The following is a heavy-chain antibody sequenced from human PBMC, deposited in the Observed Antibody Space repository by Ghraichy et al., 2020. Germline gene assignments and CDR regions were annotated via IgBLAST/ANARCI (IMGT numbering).Heavy chain of an antibody. Sequence: SDTLSLTCTVSGGSISNYYWGWTRQPPGKGLEWIGNIYHSGSTNYNPSLRSRVTISVDTSKNQFSLKLSSVTAADTAVYYCARDSGFWSPKDYFDHWGQGILVTVSS. D-gene: IGHD3-3*01. V-gene: IGHV4-59*01. CDR1: GGSISNYY. CDR2: IYHSGST. CDR3: ARDSGFWSPKDYFDH. J-gene: IGHJ4*02.